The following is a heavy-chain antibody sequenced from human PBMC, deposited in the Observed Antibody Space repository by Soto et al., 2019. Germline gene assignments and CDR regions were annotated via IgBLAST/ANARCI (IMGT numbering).Heavy chain of an antibody. CDR3: AREIKYGGGSFYLGL. Sequence: VASVKVSCKTSGYFFTSHYIHWVRLAPGRGLEWVGRINPNNGDTNSPQKFQGRVTLTSDTSISTAYMEMRGLTSDDTALYYCAREIKYGGGSFYLGLWGQGTLVTVSS. J-gene: IGHJ4*02. V-gene: IGHV1-2*06. CDR1: GYFFTSHY. D-gene: IGHD3-10*01. CDR2: INPNNGDT.